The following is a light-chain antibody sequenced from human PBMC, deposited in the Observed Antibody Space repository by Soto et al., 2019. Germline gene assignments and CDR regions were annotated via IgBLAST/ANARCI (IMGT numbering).Light chain of an antibody. CDR2: EVS. Sequence: QSALTQPASVSGSPGQTITISCTGTSSDIGTYNYVSWYQQHPGKAPKLMIYEVSNRPSGVSDRFSGSKSGNTASLTISGLEAEDEADYCWTSHAGISATVFGGGTKLTVL. CDR1: SSDIGTYNY. CDR3: TSHAGISATV. J-gene: IGLJ3*02. V-gene: IGLV2-14*01.